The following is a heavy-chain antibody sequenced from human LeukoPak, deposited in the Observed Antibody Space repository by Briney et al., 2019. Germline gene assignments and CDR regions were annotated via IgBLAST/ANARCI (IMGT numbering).Heavy chain of an antibody. V-gene: IGHV4-4*07. J-gene: IGHJ4*02. CDR2: IFITGST. D-gene: IGHD2-2*01. CDR1: GGSISTYF. Sequence: PSETLSLTCTVPGGSISTYFWSWIRQPAGKGLEWIGRIFITGSTNYNPSLKSQVTMSVDTSKNQLSLKLSSVTAADTAVYYCARATSSMSYFGYWGQGTLVTVSS. CDR3: ARATSSMSYFGY.